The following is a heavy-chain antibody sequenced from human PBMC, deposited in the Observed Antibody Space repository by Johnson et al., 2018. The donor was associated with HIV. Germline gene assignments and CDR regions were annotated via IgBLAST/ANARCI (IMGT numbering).Heavy chain of an antibody. CDR3: AKLVGATHPLDI. CDR1: GFTFANYG. V-gene: IGHV3-30*02. Sequence: QVQLVESGGGVVQPGESLRLSCAASGFTFANYGMHWVRQAPGTGLEWVAFIRYDGNNRNYAASVKGRFSISRDNSKNTLYLQMNRLRTEDTALYYCAKLVGATHPLDIWGQGTMVTVSS. D-gene: IGHD1-26*01. CDR2: IRYDGNNR. J-gene: IGHJ3*02.